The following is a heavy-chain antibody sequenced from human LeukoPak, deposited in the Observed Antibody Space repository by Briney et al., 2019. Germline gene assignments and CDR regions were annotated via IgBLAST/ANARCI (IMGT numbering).Heavy chain of an antibody. CDR3: ARADRYGTTWYGRVDY. CDR2: ISSTGGTT. V-gene: IGHV3-23*01. J-gene: IGHJ4*02. Sequence: PSETLSLTCTVSGGSISSSSYYWGWVRQAPGKGLESVSDISSTGGTTAYADSVKGRFTISRDNSRNTLYLQMNSLRAEDTAVYYCARADRYGTTWYGRVDYWGQGTLVTVSS. CDR1: GGSISSSSYY. D-gene: IGHD6-13*01.